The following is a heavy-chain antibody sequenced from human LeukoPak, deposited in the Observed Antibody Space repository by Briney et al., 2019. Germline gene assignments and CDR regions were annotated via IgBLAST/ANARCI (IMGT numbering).Heavy chain of an antibody. V-gene: IGHV1-69-2*01. D-gene: IGHD6-13*01. CDR1: GYTFTDYY. J-gene: IGHJ4*02. CDR3: ATVSIAAAGTDFDY. Sequence: ASVKVSCKVSGYTFTDYYMHWVQQAPGKGLEWMGLVDPEDGEAIYAEKFQGRVTITADTSTDTAYMELSSLRSEDTAVYYCATVSIAAAGTDFDYWGQGTLVTVSS. CDR2: VDPEDGEA.